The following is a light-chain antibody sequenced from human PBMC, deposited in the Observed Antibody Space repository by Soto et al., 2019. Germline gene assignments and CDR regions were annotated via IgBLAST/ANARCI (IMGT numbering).Light chain of an antibody. V-gene: IGLV2-23*01. CDR3: CLYVGGRTYL. CDR1: VGL. J-gene: IGLJ1*01. Sequence: ALTQPASVSGSPGQSITISCTGTVGLVSWYQQHPGKVPKLIIYDDTKRPSGVSSRFSGSKSGHTASLTISGLQTEDEADYYCCLYVGGRTYLFGTGTKVTVL. CDR2: DDT.